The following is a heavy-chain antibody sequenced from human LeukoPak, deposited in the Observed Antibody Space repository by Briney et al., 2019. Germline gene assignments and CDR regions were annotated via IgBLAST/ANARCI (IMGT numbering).Heavy chain of an antibody. Sequence: GGSLRLSCAASGFTFSSYAMSWVRQAPGKGLEWVAVISYDGSNKYYADSVKGRFTISRDNSKNTLYLQMNSLRAEDTAVYYCAKEKHGQYYYGMDVWGQGTTVTVSS. CDR1: GFTFSSYA. CDR3: AKEKHGQYYYGMDV. D-gene: IGHD2-21*01. V-gene: IGHV3-30*18. CDR2: ISYDGSNK. J-gene: IGHJ6*02.